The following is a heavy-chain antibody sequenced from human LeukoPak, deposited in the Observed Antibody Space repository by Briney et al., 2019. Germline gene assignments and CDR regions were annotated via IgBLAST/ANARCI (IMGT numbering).Heavy chain of an antibody. CDR1: GYFFTRYW. CDR3: ARSAAGLYYFDY. D-gene: IGHD6-13*01. CDR2: IYPGDSDT. J-gene: IGHJ4*02. V-gene: IGHV5-51*01. Sequence: GASLQISCKGSGYFFTRYWIGWVRQLPGKGLEWMGIIYPGDSDTRYSPSFQGQVTISADKSISTAYLQWSSLKASDTAMYYCARSAAGLYYFDYWGQGTLVTVSS.